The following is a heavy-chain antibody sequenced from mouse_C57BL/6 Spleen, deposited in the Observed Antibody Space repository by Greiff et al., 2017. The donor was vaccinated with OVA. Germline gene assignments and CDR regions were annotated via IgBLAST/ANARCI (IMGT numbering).Heavy chain of an antibody. D-gene: IGHD4-1*01. Sequence: EVQLVESGGGLVKPGGSLKLSCAASGFTFSDYGMHWVRRAPEKGLEWVAYISSGSSTIYYADTVKGRFTISRDNAKNTLFLQMTSLRSEDTAMYYCARSNWDGFAYWGQGTLVTVSA. CDR2: ISSGSSTI. J-gene: IGHJ3*01. CDR1: GFTFSDYG. V-gene: IGHV5-17*01. CDR3: ARSNWDGFAY.